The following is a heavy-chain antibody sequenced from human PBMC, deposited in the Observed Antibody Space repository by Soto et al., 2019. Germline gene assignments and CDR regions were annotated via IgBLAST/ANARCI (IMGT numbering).Heavy chain of an antibody. D-gene: IGHD2-2*01. CDR1: GGSISSSSYY. V-gene: IGHV4-39*01. CDR3: ARHEDCSSTSCFSFRYYYMDV. J-gene: IGHJ6*03. CDR2: IYYSGST. Sequence: SETLSLTCTVSGGSISSSSYYWGWIRQPPGKGLEWIGSIYYSGSTYYNPSLKGRVTISVETSKNQFSLKLSSVTAADTAVYYCARHEDCSSTSCFSFRYYYMDVWGKGTTVTVSS.